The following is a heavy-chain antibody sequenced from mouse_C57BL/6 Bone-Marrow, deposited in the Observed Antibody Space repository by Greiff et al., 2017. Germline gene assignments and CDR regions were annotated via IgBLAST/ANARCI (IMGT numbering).Heavy chain of an antibody. CDR3: ARSGGSVPCDY. D-gene: IGHD6-1*01. CDR2: IYPRYGST. CDR1: GYSFTGYD. J-gene: IGHJ2*01. V-gene: IGHV1-85*01. Sequence: QVQLQQSGPELVKPGASVKLSCKASGYSFTGYDINWVKQRPGKGLEWIGWIYPRYGSTKYNEKFKGKATLTVDQSSSTAYMALHSLTSEDSAVYSCARSGGSVPCDYWGQGTTLTVSS.